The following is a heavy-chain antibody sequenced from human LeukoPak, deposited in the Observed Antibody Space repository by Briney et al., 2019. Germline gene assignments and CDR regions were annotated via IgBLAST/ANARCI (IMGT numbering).Heavy chain of an antibody. CDR2: FGISGTI. J-gene: IGHJ4*02. Sequence: GGSLRLSCAASGFAVNTYDMHWVRQAPGEGPQWIAYFGISGTIYYADSVRGRFTISRDSAKNSLYLQMNGLRVDDTAIYYCAGYGVSLYCGQGTPVTVSS. V-gene: IGHV3-48*01. D-gene: IGHD5/OR15-5a*01. CDR3: AGYGVSLY. CDR1: GFAVNTYD.